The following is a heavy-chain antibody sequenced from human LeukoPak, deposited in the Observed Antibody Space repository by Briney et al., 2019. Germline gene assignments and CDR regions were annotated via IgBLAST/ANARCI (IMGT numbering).Heavy chain of an antibody. D-gene: IGHD4-17*01. CDR1: GFTFSLYG. J-gene: IGHJ4*02. V-gene: IGHV3-23*01. CDR3: ARFGDYGEY. Sequence: GRSLRLSCAASGFTFSLYGMSWVRQPPGEGLEWVSGISGNGSKTFYTSSVRARFTISRDNSGNTVFLHLDSLRAEDTALYYCARFGDYGEYWGQGTLVTVSS. CDR2: ISGNGSKT.